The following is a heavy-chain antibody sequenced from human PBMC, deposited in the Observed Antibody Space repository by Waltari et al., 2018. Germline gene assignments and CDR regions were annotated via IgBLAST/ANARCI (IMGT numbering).Heavy chain of an antibody. D-gene: IGHD4-4*01. Sequence: EVHLVESGGGLVQPGGSLRLSCAASGFTFSTYWMSWVRQATGRGLEWLANIKDDGSEKNYVDSVKGRFTISRDNAKNSLYLQMNSLRAEDTAVYYCARDPHYSNFDYWGQGTLVTVSS. J-gene: IGHJ4*02. CDR1: GFTFSTYW. CDR3: ARDPHYSNFDY. CDR2: IKDDGSEK. V-gene: IGHV3-7*01.